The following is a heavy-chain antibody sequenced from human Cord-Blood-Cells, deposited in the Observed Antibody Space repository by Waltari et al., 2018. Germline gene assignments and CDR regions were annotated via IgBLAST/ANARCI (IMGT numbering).Heavy chain of an antibody. CDR1: GGSFSGYY. Sequence: QVQLQQWGAGLLKPPETLSLTCAVYGGSFSGYYWIWIRQPPGKGLAWIGEINHSGSTNYTPSLKSRVTISVDTYKNQFSLKLSSVTASDTAVYYCARAHSYYDFWSGYYIPPNWFDPWGQGTLVTVSS. D-gene: IGHD3-3*01. V-gene: IGHV4-34*01. CDR2: INHSGST. J-gene: IGHJ5*02. CDR3: ARAHSYYDFWSGYYIPPNWFDP.